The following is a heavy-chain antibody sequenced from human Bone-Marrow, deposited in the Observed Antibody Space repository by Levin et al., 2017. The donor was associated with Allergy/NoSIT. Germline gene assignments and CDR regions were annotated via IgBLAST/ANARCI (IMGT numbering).Heavy chain of an antibody. V-gene: IGHV3-48*02. CDR1: GFTFRSYW. Sequence: GGSLRLSCAASGFTFRSYWITWVRQAPGKGLEWVSCISSSGDSTYYADSVKGRFTISRDNAKNSLYLQLNRLRDEDTALYYCARDPARGYYDSSGYSGDHWGQGTLVTVSS. J-gene: IGHJ4*02. CDR2: ISSSGDST. D-gene: IGHD3-22*01. CDR3: ARDPARGYYDSSGYSGDH.